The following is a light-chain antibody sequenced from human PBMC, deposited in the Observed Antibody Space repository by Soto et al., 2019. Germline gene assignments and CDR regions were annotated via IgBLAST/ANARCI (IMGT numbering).Light chain of an antibody. CDR3: TSYTSSSTRRV. Sequence: QSALTQPASVSGAPGQSITISCTGPSSDVGGYNYVSWYQQHPGKAPKLMIYDVSSRPSGVSNRFSGSKSGNTASLTISGLQAEDEADYYCTSYTSSSTRRVFGGGTKLTVL. CDR1: SSDVGGYNY. J-gene: IGLJ2*01. CDR2: DVS. V-gene: IGLV2-14*03.